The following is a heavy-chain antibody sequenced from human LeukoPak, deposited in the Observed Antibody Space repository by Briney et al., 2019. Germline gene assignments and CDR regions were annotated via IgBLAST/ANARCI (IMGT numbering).Heavy chain of an antibody. D-gene: IGHD2-2*02. J-gene: IGHJ5*02. Sequence: PGRSLILSCAASGFTLSSYGMHWVRQAPGKGLEWVAVIWYDGSNKYYADSVKGRFTISRDNSKNTLYLQMNSLRAEDTAVYYCARGFYCSSTSCYTGWFDPWGQGTLVTVSS. V-gene: IGHV3-33*01. CDR2: IWYDGSNK. CDR3: ARGFYCSSTSCYTGWFDP. CDR1: GFTLSSYG.